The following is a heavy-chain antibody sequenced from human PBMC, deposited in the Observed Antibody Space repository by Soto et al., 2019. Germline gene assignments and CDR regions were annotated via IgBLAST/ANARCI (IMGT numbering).Heavy chain of an antibody. Sequence: QVQLQESGPGLVKPSETLSLTCTVSGGSIRSYYWSWIRQPPGKGLEWIGYIYYSGGTNYNPSLKSRVTISVDTSKTQFSLKLSSVTAADTAVYYCARDQGPEDYWGQGTLVTFSS. V-gene: IGHV4-59*01. J-gene: IGHJ4*02. CDR2: IYYSGGT. CDR1: GGSIRSYY. CDR3: ARDQGPEDY.